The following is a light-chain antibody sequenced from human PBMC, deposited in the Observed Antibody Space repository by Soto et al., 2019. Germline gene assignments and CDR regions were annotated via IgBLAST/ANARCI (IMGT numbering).Light chain of an antibody. Sequence: QLVLTQPPSASGTPGQRVTISCSGSRSNIGSNYVYWYQQLPGTAPKLLIYRNNQRPSGVPDRFSGSKSGTSASLAVSGLRSEDEADYYCAAWDDGLSGRVVFGGGTKLTVL. CDR1: RSNIGSNY. CDR2: RNN. CDR3: AAWDDGLSGRVV. V-gene: IGLV1-47*01. J-gene: IGLJ2*01.